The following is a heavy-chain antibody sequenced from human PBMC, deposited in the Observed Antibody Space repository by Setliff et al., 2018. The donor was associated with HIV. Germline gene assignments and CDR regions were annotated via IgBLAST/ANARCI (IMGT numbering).Heavy chain of an antibody. Sequence: SETLSLTCTVSGGSISSGSYYWSWIRQPAGKGLEWIGHIYTSGSTNYNPSLKSRVTISVDASKNQFSLKLSSVTAADTAVYYCARGLSSGWYGYWYFDLWGRGTLVTVSS. J-gene: IGHJ2*01. D-gene: IGHD6-19*01. CDR3: ARGLSSGWYGYWYFDL. V-gene: IGHV4-61*09. CDR1: GGSISSGSYY. CDR2: IYTSGST.